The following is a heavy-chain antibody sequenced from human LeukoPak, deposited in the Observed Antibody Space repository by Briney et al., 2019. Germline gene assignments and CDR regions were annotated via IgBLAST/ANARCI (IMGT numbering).Heavy chain of an antibody. CDR2: ISDDGSKR. D-gene: IGHD3-3*01. J-gene: IGHJ5*02. V-gene: IGHV3-30*04. CDR3: ARESGFMMVGEINADNWFDP. CDR1: GFTFGDSA. Sequence: GRSLRLSCSGAGFTFGDSAFHWVRQAPGKGLGWVAVISDDGSKRFYADSVKGRFTISRDNSRDTLYLHMQTLRPEDSAVYYCARESGFMMVGEINADNWFDPWGQGTPVTVSS.